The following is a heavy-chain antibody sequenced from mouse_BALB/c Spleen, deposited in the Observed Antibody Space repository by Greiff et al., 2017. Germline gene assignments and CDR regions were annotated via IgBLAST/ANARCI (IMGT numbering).Heavy chain of an antibody. D-gene: IGHD1-2*01. CDR1: GYTFTSYW. V-gene: IGHV1-69*02. CDR3: TRTGS. J-gene: IGHJ3*01. CDR2: IYPSDSYT. Sequence: QVQLQQPGAELVRPGASLKLSCTASGYTFTSYWINWVKQRPGQGLEWIGNIYPSDSYTNYNQKFKDKATLTVDKSSSTAYMQLSSPTSEDSAVYYCTRTGSWGQGTLVTVSA.